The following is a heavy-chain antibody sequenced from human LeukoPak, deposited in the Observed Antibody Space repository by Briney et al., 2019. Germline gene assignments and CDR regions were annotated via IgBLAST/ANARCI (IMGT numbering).Heavy chain of an antibody. D-gene: IGHD2-21*01. CDR3: ASYSGGAFDY. Sequence: SETLSLTCTVSGGSISSSSYYWGWIRQPPGKGLEWIGSIYYSGSTYYNPSLKSRVTISVDTSKNQFSLKLSSVTAADTAVYYCASYSGGAFDYWGQGTLVTVSS. CDR2: IYYSGST. CDR1: GGSISSSSYY. J-gene: IGHJ4*02. V-gene: IGHV4-39*07.